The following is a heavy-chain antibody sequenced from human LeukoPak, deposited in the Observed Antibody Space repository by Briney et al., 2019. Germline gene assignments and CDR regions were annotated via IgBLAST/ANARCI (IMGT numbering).Heavy chain of an antibody. CDR3: AREYIVGATIYYFDY. CDR1: EGTFSTYA. J-gene: IGHJ4*02. D-gene: IGHD1-26*01. V-gene: IGHV1-18*01. Sequence: ASVKVSCKASEGTFSTYAISWVRQAPGQGLEWMGWISAYNGNTNYAQKLQGRVTMTTDTSTSTAYMELRSLRSDDTAVYYCAREYIVGATIYYFDYWGQGTLVTVSS. CDR2: ISAYNGNT.